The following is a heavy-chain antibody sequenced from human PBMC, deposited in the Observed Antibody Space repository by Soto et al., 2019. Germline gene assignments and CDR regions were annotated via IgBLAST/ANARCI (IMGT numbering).Heavy chain of an antibody. J-gene: IGHJ4*02. Sequence: GGSLRLSCAASGFTFSSYAMSWVRQAPGKGLEWVSAISGSGGSTYYADSVKGRFTNSRDNSKNTLYLKMNSLRAEDTAVYYCAKVPPDYYDSSGRFDYWGQGTLVTVSS. V-gene: IGHV3-23*01. CDR1: GFTFSSYA. D-gene: IGHD3-22*01. CDR3: AKVPPDYYDSSGRFDY. CDR2: ISGSGGST.